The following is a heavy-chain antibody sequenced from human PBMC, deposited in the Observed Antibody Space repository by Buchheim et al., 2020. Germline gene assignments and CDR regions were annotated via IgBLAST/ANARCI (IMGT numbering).Heavy chain of an antibody. CDR2: VNAGNGNT. Sequence: QVQLVQSGAEVRKPGASVKISCNASGYSFISFAIHWVRQAPGQGLEWMGWVNAGNGNTGYSQNFQGRVSITADKTATTAYMELKSLTSEDTAVYYCARTFPFDYWGQGTL. V-gene: IGHV1-3*01. J-gene: IGHJ4*02. CDR1: GYSFISFA. D-gene: IGHD3-3*02. CDR3: ARTFPFDY.